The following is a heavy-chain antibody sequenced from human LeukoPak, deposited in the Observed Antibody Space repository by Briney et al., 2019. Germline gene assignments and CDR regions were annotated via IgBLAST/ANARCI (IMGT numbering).Heavy chain of an antibody. V-gene: IGHV1-18*04. CDR3: ARVEHTAMVRAHFDY. J-gene: IGHJ4*02. CDR2: ISAYNGNT. D-gene: IGHD5-18*01. CDR1: GYTFTSYG. Sequence: ASVKVSCKASGYTFTSYGISWVRQAPGQGLEWMGWISAYNGNTNYAQKLQGRVNMTTDTSTSTAYMELRSLRSDDTAVYYCARVEHTAMVRAHFDYWGQGTLVTVSS.